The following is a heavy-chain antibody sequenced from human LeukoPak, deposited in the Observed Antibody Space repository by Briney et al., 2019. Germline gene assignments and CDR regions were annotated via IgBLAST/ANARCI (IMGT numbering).Heavy chain of an antibody. CDR3: ASAHYFDSSDYYYFDY. Sequence: GASLRLSCAASGFTFSNYPMSWVRRAPGKGLEWVSGISDSGDNRYYADSVKGRFTISRDNSKNTLYLQMNNLRAEDTAVYYCASAHYFDSSDYYYFDYWGQGTLVTVSS. CDR1: GFTFSNYP. V-gene: IGHV3-23*01. D-gene: IGHD3-22*01. J-gene: IGHJ4*02. CDR2: ISDSGDNR.